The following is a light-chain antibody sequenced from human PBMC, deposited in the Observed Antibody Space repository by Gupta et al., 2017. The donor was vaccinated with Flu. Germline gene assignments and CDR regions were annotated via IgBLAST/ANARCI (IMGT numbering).Light chain of an antibody. J-gene: IGKJ1*01. CDR3: QRYNTWPRT. Sequence: GDGATLSCRASQSIRNNLAWYQQKPGQAPRLLIYDASTRATGVPARFSGSGSATEFTITITSLQAEDCAVYYCQRYNTWPRTFGQGTKVEIK. CDR2: DAS. CDR1: QSIRNN. V-gene: IGKV3-15*01.